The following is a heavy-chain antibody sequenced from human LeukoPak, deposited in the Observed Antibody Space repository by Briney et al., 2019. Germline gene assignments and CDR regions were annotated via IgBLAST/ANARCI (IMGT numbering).Heavy chain of an antibody. CDR1: GGSISSYY. Sequence: SETLSLTCTVSGGSISSYYWSWIRQPPGKGMEWIAYISDIGSINYNPSLKSRVTISLDTSKNQFSLKLSSVTAADTAVYYCAGHHPRNTVDFWGQGTLVTVSS. CDR3: AGHHPRNTVDF. J-gene: IGHJ4*02. V-gene: IGHV4-59*08. CDR2: ISDIGSI. D-gene: IGHD2/OR15-2a*01.